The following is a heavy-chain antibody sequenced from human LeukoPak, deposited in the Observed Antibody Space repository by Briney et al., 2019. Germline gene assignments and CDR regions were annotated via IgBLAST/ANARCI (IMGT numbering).Heavy chain of an antibody. Sequence: GGPLRLSCAASGFTVSSNYMSWVRQAPGKGLEWVSGALSGGTTTYYADSVKGRFTISRDNYKGILFLQMNSLRAEDTAVYYCAKNSHDSSGPFSWAFHMWGQGTTVTVSS. CDR3: AKNSHDSSGPFSWAFHM. D-gene: IGHD3-22*01. V-gene: IGHV3-53*01. CDR1: GFTVSSNY. CDR2: LSGGTTT. J-gene: IGHJ3*02.